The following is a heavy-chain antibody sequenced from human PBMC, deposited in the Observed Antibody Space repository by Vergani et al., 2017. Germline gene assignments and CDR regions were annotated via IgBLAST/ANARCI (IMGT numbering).Heavy chain of an antibody. D-gene: IGHD3-22*01. CDR2: ISSSSSYI. CDR1: GFTFSSYS. V-gene: IGHV3-21*01. J-gene: IGHJ4*02. CDR3: ARDGVNDYDSSGTKDY. Sequence: EVQLVESGGGLVKPGGSLRLSCAASGFTFSSYSMNWVRQAPGKGLEWVSSISSSSSYIYYADSVKGRFTISRDNAKNSLYLQMNSLRAEDTAVYYCARDGVNDYDSSGTKDYWGQGTLVTVYS.